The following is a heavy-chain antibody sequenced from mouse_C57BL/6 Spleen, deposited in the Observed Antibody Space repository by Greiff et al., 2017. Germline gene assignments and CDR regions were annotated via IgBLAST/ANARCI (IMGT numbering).Heavy chain of an antibody. Sequence: VQLQQPGAELVRPGSSVKLSCKASGYTFTSYWMHWVKQRPIQGLEWIGNIDPSDSETHYNQKFKDKATLTVDKSSSTAYMQLSSLTSEDSAVYYCARVARGSSYGYFDYWGQGTTLTVSS. J-gene: IGHJ2*01. CDR2: IDPSDSET. D-gene: IGHD1-1*01. CDR3: ARVARGSSYGYFDY. CDR1: GYTFTSYW. V-gene: IGHV1-52*01.